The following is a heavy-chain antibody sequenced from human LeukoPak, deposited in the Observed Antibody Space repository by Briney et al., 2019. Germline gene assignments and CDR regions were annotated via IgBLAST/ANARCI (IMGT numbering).Heavy chain of an antibody. V-gene: IGHV1-18*01. CDR1: GYTFTSYG. D-gene: IGHD6-13*01. J-gene: IGHJ6*03. Sequence: GASVKVSCKASGYTFTSYGISWVRQAPGQGLEWMGWISAYNGNTNYAQKLQGRVTMTTDTSTSTAYMELRSLRSEGTAVYYCARVVGLTGYSSSWYSGYYYYMDVWGKGTTVTVSS. CDR2: ISAYNGNT. CDR3: ARVVGLTGYSSSWYSGYYYYMDV.